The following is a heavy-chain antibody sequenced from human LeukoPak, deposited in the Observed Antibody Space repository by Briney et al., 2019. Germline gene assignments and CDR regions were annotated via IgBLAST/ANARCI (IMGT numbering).Heavy chain of an antibody. CDR1: GFSFSDPY. Sequence: GGSLRLSCVVSGFSFSDPYMTWIRQTPGKGLESLAYISGSGSDIYYADSVKGRFTISRDNAKNSLYLQMNSLRAEDTAVYYCARDLPLVAVVGPIAWGQGTLVTVSS. CDR2: ISGSGSDI. D-gene: IGHD1-26*01. V-gene: IGHV3-11*04. CDR3: ARDLPLVAVVGPIA. J-gene: IGHJ4*02.